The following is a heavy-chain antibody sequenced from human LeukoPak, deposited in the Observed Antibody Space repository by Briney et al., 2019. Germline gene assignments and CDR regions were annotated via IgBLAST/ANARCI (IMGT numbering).Heavy chain of an antibody. Sequence: GRSLRLSCAASGFTFSSYAMHWVRQAPGKGLEWVAVISYDGSNKYYADSVKGRFTISRDNSKNTLYLQMNSLRAEDTAVYYCARGGYCSGGSCYDYWGQGTLVTVSS. CDR2: ISYDGSNK. D-gene: IGHD2-15*01. V-gene: IGHV3-30*14. CDR1: GFTFSSYA. J-gene: IGHJ4*02. CDR3: ARGGYCSGGSCYDY.